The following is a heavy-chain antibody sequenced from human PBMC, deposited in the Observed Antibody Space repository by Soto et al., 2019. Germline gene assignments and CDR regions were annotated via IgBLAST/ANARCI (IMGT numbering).Heavy chain of an antibody. V-gene: IGHV4-4*07. J-gene: IGHJ4*02. CDR2: IYTSGST. D-gene: IGHD1-26*01. CDR1: GGSISYY. CDR3: ARGDQELDY. Sequence: SETLSLTCTVSGGSISYYWSWIRQPAGKGLEWIGRIYTSGSTNYNPSLKSRVTMSLDTSKNQFSLKLNSVTAADTAVYYCARGDQELDYWGQGTLVTVSS.